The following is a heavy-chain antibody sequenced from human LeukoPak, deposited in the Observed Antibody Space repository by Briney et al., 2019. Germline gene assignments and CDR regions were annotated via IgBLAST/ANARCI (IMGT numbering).Heavy chain of an antibody. D-gene: IGHD3-22*01. CDR2: IYYSGST. V-gene: IGHV4-59*01. CDR1: GGSISSYY. J-gene: IGHJ4*02. Sequence: SETLSLTCTVSGGSISSYYWSWIRQPPGKGLEWIGYIYYSGSTNYNPSLKSRVTISVDTPKNQFSLKLSSVTAADTAVYYCARYSSGYVYFDYWGQGTLVTVSS. CDR3: ARYSSGYVYFDY.